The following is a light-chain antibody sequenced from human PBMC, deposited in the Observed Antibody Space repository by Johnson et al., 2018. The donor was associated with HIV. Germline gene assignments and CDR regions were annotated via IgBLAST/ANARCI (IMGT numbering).Light chain of an antibody. CDR2: DNN. J-gene: IGLJ1*01. CDR3: GTWDSSLSAYV. Sequence: QSVLTQSPSVSAAPGQKVTISCSGSSSNIGNNYVSWYQQLPGTAPKLLIYDNNKRPSGIPDRFSGSKSGTSATLDLTGLQTGDEADYYCGTWDSSLSAYVFGTGTKVTVL. V-gene: IGLV1-51*01. CDR1: SSNIGNNY.